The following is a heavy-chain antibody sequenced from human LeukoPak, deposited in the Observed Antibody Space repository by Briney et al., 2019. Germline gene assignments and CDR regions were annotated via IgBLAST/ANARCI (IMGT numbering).Heavy chain of an antibody. CDR1: GGSISSSSHY. CDR2: IYYSGST. V-gene: IGHV4-39*01. D-gene: IGHD2-15*01. Sequence: SETLSLTCTVSGGSISSSSHYWGWIRQPPGKGLEWIGSIYYSGSTYYNPSLKSRVTIPVDTSKNQFSLKLSSVTAADTAVYYCARQQTTVVVVAASDYWGQGTLVTVSS. CDR3: ARQQTTVVVVAASDY. J-gene: IGHJ4*02.